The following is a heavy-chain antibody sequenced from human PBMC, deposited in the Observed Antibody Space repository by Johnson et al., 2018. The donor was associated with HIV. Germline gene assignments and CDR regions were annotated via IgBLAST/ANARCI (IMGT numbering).Heavy chain of an antibody. CDR1: GFTVSNNY. Sequence: VQLVESGGGLIQPGGSLRLSCAASGFTVSNNYMSWVRQAPGKGLEWVSFIYSGGTTYYADSVKGRFTISRDNSKNTLYLQMNSLRAEDTAVYYCAKDLEEGQQWLIGAFDIWGQGTMVTVSS. V-gene: IGHV3-66*03. CDR2: IYSGGTT. CDR3: AKDLEEGQQWLIGAFDI. D-gene: IGHD6-19*01. J-gene: IGHJ3*02.